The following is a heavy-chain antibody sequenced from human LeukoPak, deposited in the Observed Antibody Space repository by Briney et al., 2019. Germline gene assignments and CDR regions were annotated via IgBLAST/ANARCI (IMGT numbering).Heavy chain of an antibody. V-gene: IGHV1-8*02. Sequence: GSVKVSCKASGYTFTGYYMHWVRQATGQGLEWMGWMNPNSGNTGYAQKFQGRVTMTRNTSISTAYMELSSLRSEDTAVYYCARGASGSYFRSYPRFDYWGQGTLVTVSS. CDR2: MNPNSGNT. J-gene: IGHJ4*02. CDR1: GYTFTGYY. D-gene: IGHD1-26*01. CDR3: ARGASGSYFRSYPRFDY.